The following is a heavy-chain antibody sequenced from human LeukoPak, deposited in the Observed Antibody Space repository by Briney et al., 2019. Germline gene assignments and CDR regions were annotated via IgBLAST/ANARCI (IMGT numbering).Heavy chain of an antibody. Sequence: ASVKVSCKASGYTFTSYDINWVRQATGQGLEWMGWMNPYNDNTGYAQKFQGRVTITSNTSISTAYMELSSLRSDDTAVYYCARGPLSNYVDYWGRGTLVTVSS. CDR2: MNPYNDNT. CDR1: GYTFTSYD. V-gene: IGHV1-8*03. CDR3: ARGPLSNYVDY. D-gene: IGHD3-16*02. J-gene: IGHJ4*02.